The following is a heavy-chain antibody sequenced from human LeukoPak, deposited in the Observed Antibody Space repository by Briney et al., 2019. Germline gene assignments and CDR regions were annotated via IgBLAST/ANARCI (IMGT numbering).Heavy chain of an antibody. Sequence: GGSLRLSCTTSGFSFGDYALGWFRQAPGMGLEWLGFIRSKTYGGTSEYAASLKGRFTMSRDDSKSIAYLQMNSLKIEDTAVYYCGRAPRPVAWNWFDPWGQGTLVTVSS. CDR3: GRAPRPVAWNWFDP. V-gene: IGHV3-49*03. CDR2: IRSKTYGGTS. CDR1: GFSFGDYA. J-gene: IGHJ5*02. D-gene: IGHD2-15*01.